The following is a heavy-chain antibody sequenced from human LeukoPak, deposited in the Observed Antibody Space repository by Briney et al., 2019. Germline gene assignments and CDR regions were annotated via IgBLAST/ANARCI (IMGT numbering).Heavy chain of an antibody. CDR2: VYYSGST. Sequence: SETLSLTCTVSGGSISSGSYYWSWIRQPPGKGLEWIGYVYYSGSTNYNPSLKSRVTISVDTSKNQFSLKLSSVTAADTAVYYCARLGESGWFGESPFDYWGQGTLVTVSS. V-gene: IGHV4-61*01. CDR1: GGSISSGSYY. D-gene: IGHD3-10*01. CDR3: ARLGESGWFGESPFDY. J-gene: IGHJ4*02.